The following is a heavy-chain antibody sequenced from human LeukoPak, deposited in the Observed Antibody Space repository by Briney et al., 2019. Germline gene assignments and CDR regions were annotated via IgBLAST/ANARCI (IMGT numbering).Heavy chain of an antibody. CDR1: GGTFSSYA. Sequence: SVKVSCKASGGTFSSYAISWVRQAPGQGLEWMGGIIPIFGTANYAQKFQGRVTITTDESTSTAYMELRSLRSDDTAVYYCARESGWIAARPQYFQHWGQGTLVTVSS. D-gene: IGHD6-6*01. CDR2: IIPIFGTA. V-gene: IGHV1-69*05. CDR3: ARESGWIAARPQYFQH. J-gene: IGHJ1*01.